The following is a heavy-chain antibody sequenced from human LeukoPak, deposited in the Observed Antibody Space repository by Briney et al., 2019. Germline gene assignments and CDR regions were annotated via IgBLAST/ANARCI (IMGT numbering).Heavy chain of an antibody. CDR2: ISYDGSNK. Sequence: GGSLRLSCAASGFTFSSYAMHWVRQAPGKGLEWVAVISYDGSNKYYADSVKGRFTISRDNSKNTLYLQMNSLRAEDTAVYYCARDLVVVPAAINYYYYYGMDVWGQGTTVTVSS. CDR3: ARDLVVVPAAINYYYYYGMDV. V-gene: IGHV3-30-3*01. CDR1: GFTFSSYA. D-gene: IGHD2-2*02. J-gene: IGHJ6*02.